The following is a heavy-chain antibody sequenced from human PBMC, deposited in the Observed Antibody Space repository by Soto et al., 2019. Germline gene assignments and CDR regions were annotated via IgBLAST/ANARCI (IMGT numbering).Heavy chain of an antibody. CDR3: AKVHIAALAAFDI. CDR2: ISGSGGST. V-gene: IGHV3-23*01. J-gene: IGHJ3*02. D-gene: IGHD6-25*01. Sequence: GGSLRLSCAASGFTFSSYAMSWVRQAPGTGLEWVSAISGSGGSTYYADTVKGRFTISRDNSKNTLYLQMNSLRAEDTAVYYCAKVHIAALAAFDIWGQGTMVTVSS. CDR1: GFTFSSYA.